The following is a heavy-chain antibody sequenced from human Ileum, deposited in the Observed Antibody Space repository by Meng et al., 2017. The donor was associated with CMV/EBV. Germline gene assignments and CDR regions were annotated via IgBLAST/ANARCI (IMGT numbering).Heavy chain of an antibody. J-gene: IGHJ6*02. CDR2: ISFDGSNQ. D-gene: IGHD2-2*02. V-gene: IGHV3-30*04. CDR1: GFTFREYS. Sequence: GESLKISCAGAGFTFREYSIHWVRQAPGKGLEWGALISFDGSNQYYADSAKGRFTVSRDNSQNTLFLQMNGLRAEDTAVYYCARERDRQVGYRSYGMNVWGQGTTVTVSS. CDR3: ARERDRQVGYRSYGMNV.